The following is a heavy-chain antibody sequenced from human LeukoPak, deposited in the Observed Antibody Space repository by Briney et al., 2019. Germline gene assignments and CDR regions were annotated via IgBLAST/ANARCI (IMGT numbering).Heavy chain of an antibody. D-gene: IGHD3-22*01. Sequence: ASVKVSCKASGYAFTGYYMHWVRQAPGQGLEWMGWINPNSGGTNCAQKFQGRVTMTRDTSINTAYMELSSLRSEDTAVYYCARRVARKIFTMIVMGTPHDALDIWGQGTMVTVS. V-gene: IGHV1-2*02. J-gene: IGHJ3*02. CDR3: ARRVARKIFTMIVMGTPHDALDI. CDR2: INPNSGGT. CDR1: GYAFTGYY.